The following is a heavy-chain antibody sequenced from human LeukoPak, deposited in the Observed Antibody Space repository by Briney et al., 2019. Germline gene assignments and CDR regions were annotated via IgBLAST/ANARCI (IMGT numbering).Heavy chain of an antibody. Sequence: ASVKVSCKVSGYTLTELSMHWVRQAPGEGLEWMGGFDPEDGETIYAQKFQGRVTMTEDTSTDTAYMELSSLRSEDTAVYYCATQDRYGDYVGIDYWGQGTLVTASS. CDR1: GYTLTELS. CDR2: FDPEDGET. J-gene: IGHJ4*02. D-gene: IGHD4-17*01. CDR3: ATQDRYGDYVGIDY. V-gene: IGHV1-24*01.